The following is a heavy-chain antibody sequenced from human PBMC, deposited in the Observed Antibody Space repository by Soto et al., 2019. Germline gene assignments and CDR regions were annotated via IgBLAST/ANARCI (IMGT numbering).Heavy chain of an antibody. D-gene: IGHD2-15*01. CDR3: ARDGSEAAISAEGDWFDP. Sequence: QSQTLSLTCAISGDSVSSNSAAWNWIRQSPSRGLEWLGRTYYRSKWYNDYAVSVKSRITINPDTSKNQFSLQLNSVTPEDTAVYYCARDGSEAAISAEGDWFDPWGQGTLVTVSS. V-gene: IGHV6-1*01. CDR2: TYYRSKWYN. J-gene: IGHJ5*02. CDR1: GDSVSSNSAA.